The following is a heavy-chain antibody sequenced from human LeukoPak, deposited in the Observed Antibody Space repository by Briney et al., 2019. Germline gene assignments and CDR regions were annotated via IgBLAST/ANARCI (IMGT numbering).Heavy chain of an antibody. J-gene: IGHJ5*02. CDR1: GGSISSSNW. CDR3: ASYCSSTSCYINWFDP. Sequence: PSETLSLTCAVSGGSISSSNWWSWVRQPPGKGLEWIGEIYYSGSTYYNPSLKSRVTISVDTSKNQFSLKLSSVTAADTAVYYCASYCSSTSCYINWFDPWGQGTLVTVSS. CDR2: IYYSGST. D-gene: IGHD2-2*02. V-gene: IGHV4-4*02.